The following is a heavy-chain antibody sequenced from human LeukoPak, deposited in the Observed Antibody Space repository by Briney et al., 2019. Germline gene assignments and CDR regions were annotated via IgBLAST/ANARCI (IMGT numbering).Heavy chain of an antibody. D-gene: IGHD6-19*01. Sequence: GGSLRLSCAAPGFAFSNFAMGWVRQSPGKGLEWLSTINGGGNTTFYSDSVKGRFTIFRDNSKNTLYLHMDSLRPDDTATYYCTKELHVAVAVADYYYFYMDVWGRGTAVTVSS. V-gene: IGHV3-23*01. CDR1: GFAFSNFA. J-gene: IGHJ6*03. CDR2: INGGGNTT. CDR3: TKELHVAVAVADYYYFYMDV.